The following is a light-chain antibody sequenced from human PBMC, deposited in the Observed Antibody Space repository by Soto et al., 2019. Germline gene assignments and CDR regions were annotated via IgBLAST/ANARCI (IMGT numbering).Light chain of an antibody. CDR1: SSDVGGYNY. J-gene: IGLJ1*01. Sequence: QSALTQPASVSGSPGQSITISCTGTSSDVGGYNYVSWYQQHPGKAPKLMIYDVSNRPSGVSNSFSGSKSGNTASLTISGLQAEDEADYYCSSYTSSSTLEVFGTGTKVTVL. CDR3: SSYTSSSTLEV. V-gene: IGLV2-14*01. CDR2: DVS.